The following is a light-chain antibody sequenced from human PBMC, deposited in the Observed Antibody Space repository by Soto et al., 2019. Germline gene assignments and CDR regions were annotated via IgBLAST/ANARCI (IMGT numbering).Light chain of an antibody. CDR1: QSVSSTF. CDR2: GAS. CDR3: QQFDSSVT. V-gene: IGKV3-20*01. Sequence: EIVLTQSPGSLSLSPGERATLSCRASQSVSSTFFAWYQQRPGQAPRLLMYGASSRATGIPERFSGSGSGTDFTLTISRLEPVDFAVYYCQQFDSSVTFGQGTKVEIK. J-gene: IGKJ1*01.